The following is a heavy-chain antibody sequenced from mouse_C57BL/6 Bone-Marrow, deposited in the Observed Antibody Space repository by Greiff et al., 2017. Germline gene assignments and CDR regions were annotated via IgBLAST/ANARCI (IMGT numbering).Heavy chain of an antibody. CDR3: ALAKGEYFDY. J-gene: IGHJ2*01. Sequence: VQLQQSGAELARPGASVKMSCKASGYTFTSYTMHWVKQRPGQGLEWIGYINPSSGYTKYNQKFKDKATLTADKSSSTAYMQLRSLTSEDSAVYYCALAKGEYFDYWGQGTTLTVSS. D-gene: IGHD1-1*01. CDR2: INPSSGYT. CDR1: GYTFTSYT. V-gene: IGHV1-4*01.